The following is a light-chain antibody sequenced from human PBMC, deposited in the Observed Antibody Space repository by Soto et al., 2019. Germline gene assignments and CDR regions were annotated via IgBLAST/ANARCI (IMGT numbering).Light chain of an antibody. Sequence: DIQMTQSPSSLSASVGDSVTITRRASQSINIYLSWYQQTKGKAPKLLINVASTLQGGVPSRFSGSGSGTEFTLALSSLQPEDSETYYCQQSFSNPQTFGGGTKVDIK. CDR3: QQSFSNPQT. J-gene: IGKJ4*01. V-gene: IGKV1-39*01. CDR1: QSINIY. CDR2: VAS.